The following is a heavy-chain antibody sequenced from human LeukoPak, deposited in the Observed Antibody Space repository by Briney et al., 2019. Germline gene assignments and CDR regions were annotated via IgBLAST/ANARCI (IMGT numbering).Heavy chain of an antibody. CDR1: GVSISTHY. Sequence: SETLSLTCNVSGVSISTHYWSWIRQSPGKGLEWIGYIYHNGITNYNPSLKSRVTISVDTSKNQFSLKLSSVTAADTAVYYCARHGSSLSFDYWGQGTLVTVSS. CDR3: ARHGSSLSFDY. J-gene: IGHJ4*02. V-gene: IGHV4-59*08. D-gene: IGHD1-26*01. CDR2: IYHNGIT.